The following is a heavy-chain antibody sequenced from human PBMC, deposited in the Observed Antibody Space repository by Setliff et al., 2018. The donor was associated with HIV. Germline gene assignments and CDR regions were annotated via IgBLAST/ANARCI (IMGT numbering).Heavy chain of an antibody. Sequence: SETLSLTCAVYGGSFSGYYWSWIRQPPGKGLEWIGEINHSGSTNYNPSLKSRVTISVDTSKNQFSLQLSSVTAADTAVYSCARVRWLVRYFDYWGQGTLVTVSS. CDR1: GGSFSGYY. V-gene: IGHV4-34*01. CDR3: ARVRWLVRYFDY. J-gene: IGHJ4*02. CDR2: INHSGST. D-gene: IGHD6-19*01.